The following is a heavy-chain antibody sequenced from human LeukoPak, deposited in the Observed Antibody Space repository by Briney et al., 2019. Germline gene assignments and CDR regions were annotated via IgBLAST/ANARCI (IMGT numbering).Heavy chain of an antibody. J-gene: IGHJ5*02. CDR2: IFYTGNT. CDR1: GGSILDSTYY. Sequence: SETLSLTCTVSGGSILDSTYYWAWIRQPPGKGLEWIATIFYTGNTNYNPSLKSRVPMSVDTVKNQFSLNLTSVTAADKAVYYCARQSSGYYYGWFDPWGQGTLVTVSS. CDR3: ARQSSGYYYGWFDP. V-gene: IGHV4-39*01. D-gene: IGHD3-22*01.